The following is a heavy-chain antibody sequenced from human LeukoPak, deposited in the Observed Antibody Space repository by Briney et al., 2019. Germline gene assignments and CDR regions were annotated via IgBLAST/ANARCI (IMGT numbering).Heavy chain of an antibody. CDR1: GGSISPYF. J-gene: IGHJ5*02. D-gene: IGHD3-10*01. CDR2: ISYSGST. V-gene: IGHV4-59*01. CDR3: ARDDYRGVTNFDP. Sequence: SETLSLTCTVSGGSISPYFWSWIRQPPGKGLEWIGYISYSGSTNYNPSLKSRVTISVDTSKDQFSLQLSSVTAADTAVYYCARDDYRGVTNFDPWGQGTLVTVSS.